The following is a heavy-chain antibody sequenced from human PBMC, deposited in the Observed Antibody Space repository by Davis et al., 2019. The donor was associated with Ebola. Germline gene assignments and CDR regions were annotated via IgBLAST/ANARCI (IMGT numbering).Heavy chain of an antibody. D-gene: IGHD2-15*01. J-gene: IGHJ4*02. CDR1: AASFSGYY. CDR3: ARGPGYYGMSY. CDR2: INHSGRT. V-gene: IGHV4-34*01. Sequence: SETLSLTCAVYAASFSGYYWRWTRQPPGKGLEWTGEINHSGRTNYNPSLKSRVTISVDTSKNQFSLKLSSVTAADTAVYYCARGPGYYGMSYGGQGTLVTVSS.